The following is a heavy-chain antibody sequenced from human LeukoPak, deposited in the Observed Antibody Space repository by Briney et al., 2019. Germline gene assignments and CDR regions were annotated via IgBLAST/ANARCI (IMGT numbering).Heavy chain of an antibody. Sequence: SETLSLTCTVSGGSISSSSYYWGWIRQPPGKGLEWIGSIYYSGSTYYNPSLNSRVTISVDTSKNQFSLKLSSVTAADTAVYYCARATYYDFWSGYGFDIWGQGTMVTVSS. D-gene: IGHD3-3*01. CDR2: IYYSGST. CDR3: ARATYYDFWSGYGFDI. J-gene: IGHJ3*02. CDR1: GGSISSSSYY. V-gene: IGHV4-39*07.